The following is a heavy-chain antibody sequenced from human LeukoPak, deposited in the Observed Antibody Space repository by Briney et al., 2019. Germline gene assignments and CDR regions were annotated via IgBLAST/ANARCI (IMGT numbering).Heavy chain of an antibody. CDR1: GFTFSSFA. V-gene: IGHV3-48*02. CDR3: ARRGYTSAWDF. D-gene: IGHD3-16*02. CDR2: VSAGSTTTI. Sequence: GGSLRLSCAASGFTFSSFAMNWVRQAPGKGLEWLSYVSAGSTTTIYYADSVKGRFTISRDNAKNSLYLQMHSLRDEDTAVYYCARRGYTSAWDFWGNGTLVTVSS. J-gene: IGHJ4*01.